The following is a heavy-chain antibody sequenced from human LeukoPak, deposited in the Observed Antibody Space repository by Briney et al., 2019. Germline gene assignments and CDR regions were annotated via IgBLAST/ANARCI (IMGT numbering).Heavy chain of an antibody. CDR1: GFTFDDYA. CDR2: ISWNSGSI. Sequence: GGSLRLSCAASGFTFDDYAMHWVRQAPGKGLEWVSGISWNSGSIGYADSVKGRFTISRDNAKNSLYLQMNSLRAEDMALYYCAKDYSSGPTGLSAFDIWGQGTMVTVSS. J-gene: IGHJ3*02. D-gene: IGHD6-19*01. CDR3: AKDYSSGPTGLSAFDI. V-gene: IGHV3-9*03.